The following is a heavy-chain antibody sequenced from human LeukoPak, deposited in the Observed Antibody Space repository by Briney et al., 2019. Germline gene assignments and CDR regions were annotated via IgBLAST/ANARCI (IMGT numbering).Heavy chain of an antibody. Sequence: ASVKVSCKASGYTFTGYYMHWVRQAPGQGLEWMGWINPNSGGTNYAQKFQGRVTMTRDTSISTAYMELSRLRSDDTAVYYCASQSTTVLMVYAAPSSSSWYGFDPWGQGTLVTVSS. V-gene: IGHV1-2*02. CDR2: INPNSGGT. CDR3: ASQSTTVLMVYAAPSSSSWYGFDP. D-gene: IGHD2-8*01. J-gene: IGHJ5*02. CDR1: GYTFTGYY.